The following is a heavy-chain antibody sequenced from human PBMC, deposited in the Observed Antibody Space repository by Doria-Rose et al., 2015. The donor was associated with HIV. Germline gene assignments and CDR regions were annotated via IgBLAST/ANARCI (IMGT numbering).Heavy chain of an antibody. CDR3: ARIKSSRWYHKYYFDF. CDR1: GGSLSSPGMG. CDR2: IFSDDER. J-gene: IGHJ4*02. V-gene: IGHV2-26*01. Sequence: ESGPVLVKPTETLTLTCTVSGGSLSSPGMGVSWIRQPPGKALEWLANIFSDDERSYKTSLKSRLTTSRGTSKSQVVLTMTDMDLVDTATYYCARIKSSRWYHKYYFDFWGQGTLVIVSA. D-gene: IGHD6-13*01.